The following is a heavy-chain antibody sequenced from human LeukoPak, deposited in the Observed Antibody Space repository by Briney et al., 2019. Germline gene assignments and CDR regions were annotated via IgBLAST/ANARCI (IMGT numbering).Heavy chain of an antibody. D-gene: IGHD1-26*01. CDR3: ARVGATDY. J-gene: IGHJ4*02. V-gene: IGHV3-30*03. Sequence: GGSLRLSCAASGFTFSSSAMHWVRQTPGKGLEWVAVISVYESHKYYADSVKGRFTLSRDNSKNTLYLQMNSLTTEDTAVYYRARVGATDYWGQGTLVTVSS. CDR2: ISVYESHK. CDR1: GFTFSSSA.